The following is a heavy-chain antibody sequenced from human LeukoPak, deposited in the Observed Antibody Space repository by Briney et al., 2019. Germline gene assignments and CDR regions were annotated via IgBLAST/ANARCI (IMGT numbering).Heavy chain of an antibody. Sequence: ASVKVSCKASGYTFTSYGISWVRQAPGQGLEWMGWISAYNGNTNYAQKLRGRVTMTTDTSTSTAYMELRSLRSDDTAVYYCAGGIVGAPYDAFDIWGQGTMVTVSS. CDR2: ISAYNGNT. CDR1: GYTFTSYG. V-gene: IGHV1-18*01. D-gene: IGHD1-26*01. J-gene: IGHJ3*02. CDR3: AGGIVGAPYDAFDI.